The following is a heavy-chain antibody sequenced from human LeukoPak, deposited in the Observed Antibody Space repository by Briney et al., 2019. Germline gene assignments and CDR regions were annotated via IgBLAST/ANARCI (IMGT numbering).Heavy chain of an antibody. CDR1: GFTFSSYS. CDR2: ISSSSSYI. V-gene: IGHV3-21*01. CDR3: AREGRSRYGMDV. J-gene: IGHJ6*02. Sequence: GRSLRLSRAASGFTFSSYSMNWVRQAPGKGLEWVSSISSSSSYIYYADSVKGRFTISRDNAKNSLHLQMNSLRVEDTAVYYCAREGRSRYGMDVWGQGTTVTVSS.